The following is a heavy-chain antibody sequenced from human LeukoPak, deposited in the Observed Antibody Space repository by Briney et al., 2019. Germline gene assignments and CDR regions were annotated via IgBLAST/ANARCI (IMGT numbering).Heavy chain of an antibody. CDR2: IYPGDSDT. V-gene: IGHV5-51*01. CDR3: ARLLDFWSGMHTLAY. D-gene: IGHD3-3*01. CDR1: GYSFTSYW. Sequence: GESLKISCKGSGYSFTSYWIGWVRQMPGKGLEWMGIIYPGDSDTRYSPSFQGQVTISADKSISTAYLQWSSLKASETAMYYCARLLDFWSGMHTLAYWGQETLVTVSS. J-gene: IGHJ4*02.